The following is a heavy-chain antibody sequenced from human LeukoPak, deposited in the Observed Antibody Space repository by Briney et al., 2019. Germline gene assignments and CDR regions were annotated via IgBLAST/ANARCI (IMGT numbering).Heavy chain of an antibody. CDR2: IDWDDDK. D-gene: IGHD4-17*01. V-gene: IGHV2-70*11. CDR3: ARAFPTVTTFDY. Sequence: SGPTLVNPTQTLTLTCTFSGFSLSTSGMCVSWIRQPPGKALEWLARIDWDDDKYYNTSLKTRLTISKDTSKNQVVLTMTNMDPVDTTTYYCARAFPTVTTFDYWGQGTLVTVSS. CDR1: GFSLSTSGMC. J-gene: IGHJ4*02.